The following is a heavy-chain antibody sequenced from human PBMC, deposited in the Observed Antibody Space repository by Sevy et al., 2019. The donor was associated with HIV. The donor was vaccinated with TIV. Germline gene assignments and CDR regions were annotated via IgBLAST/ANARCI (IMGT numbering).Heavy chain of an antibody. CDR1: GFTFSSYS. V-gene: IGHV3-21*04. Sequence: GGSLRLSCAASGFTFSSYSMNWVRQAPGKGLEWVSSISSSSSYIYYADSVKGRFTISRDNAKNSQYLQMNSLRAEDTSVYYCARAKARYSCGWYYWFDPWGQGTLVTVSS. J-gene: IGHJ5*02. CDR3: ARAKARYSCGWYYWFDP. CDR2: ISSSSSYI. D-gene: IGHD6-19*01.